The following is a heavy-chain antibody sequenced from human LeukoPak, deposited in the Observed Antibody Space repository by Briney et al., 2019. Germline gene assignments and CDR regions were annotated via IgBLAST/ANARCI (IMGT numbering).Heavy chain of an antibody. J-gene: IGHJ4*02. V-gene: IGHV3-23*01. CDR3: AKDLDSMIVVERVFDY. Sequence: GGSLRLSCAASGFTFNAYGMHWVRQAPGKGLEWVSAISGSGGSTYYADSVKGRFTISRDNSKNTLYLQMNSLRAEDTAVYYCAKDLDSMIVVERVFDYWGQGTLVTVSS. D-gene: IGHD3-22*01. CDR1: GFTFNAYG. CDR2: ISGSGGST.